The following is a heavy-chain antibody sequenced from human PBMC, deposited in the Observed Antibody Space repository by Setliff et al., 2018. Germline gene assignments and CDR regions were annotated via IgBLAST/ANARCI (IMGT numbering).Heavy chain of an antibody. CDR2: INPNSGGT. CDR1: GGTFSSYA. D-gene: IGHD3-10*01. V-gene: IGHV1-2*04. J-gene: IGHJ3*02. CDR3: ARDYYGSGNDAFDI. Sequence: ASVKVSCKASGGTFSSYAISWVRQAPGQGLEWMGWINPNSGGTNYAQKFQGWVTMTRDTSISTAYMELRSLRSDDTAVYYCARDYYGSGNDAFDIWGQGTMVTVSS.